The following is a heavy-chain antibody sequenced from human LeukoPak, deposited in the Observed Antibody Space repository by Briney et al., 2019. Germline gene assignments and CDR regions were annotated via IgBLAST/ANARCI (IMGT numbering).Heavy chain of an antibody. J-gene: IGHJ6*02. CDR2: IYYSGST. V-gene: IGHV4-59*08. D-gene: IGHD1-26*01. CDR3: ARNSAGATFAYGMDV. CDR1: GGSFSGYY. Sequence: SETLSLTCAVYGGSFSGYYWSWIRQPPGKGLEWIGYIYYSGSTNYNPSLKSRVTISVDTSKNQFSLKLSSVTAADTAVYYCARNSAGATFAYGMDVWGQGTTVTVSS.